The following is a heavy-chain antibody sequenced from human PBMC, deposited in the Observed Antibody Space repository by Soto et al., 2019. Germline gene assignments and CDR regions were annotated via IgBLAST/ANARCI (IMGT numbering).Heavy chain of an antibody. CDR3: ARDTGIAAAGMYYGMDV. V-gene: IGHV3-48*02. Sequence: PGGSLRLSCAASGFTFSSYSMNWVRQAPGKGLEWVSYISSSSSTIYYADSVKGRFTISRDNAKNALYLQMNSLRDEDTAVYYCARDTGIAAAGMYYGMDVWGQGPTVTVSS. D-gene: IGHD6-13*01. CDR2: ISSSSSTI. J-gene: IGHJ6*02. CDR1: GFTFSSYS.